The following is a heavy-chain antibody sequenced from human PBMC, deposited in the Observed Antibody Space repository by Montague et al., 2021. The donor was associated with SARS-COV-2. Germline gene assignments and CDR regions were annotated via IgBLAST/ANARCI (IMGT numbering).Heavy chain of an antibody. CDR2: MSNSNSYI. CDR3: ARAAWGYYDSSGYLDY. D-gene: IGHD3-22*01. Sequence: SLRLSCAASGFTFSSYSMNWVRQAPGKGLEWVSSMSNSNSYIYYADSVKGRFTISRDNAKNSLYLRMNSLRAEDTAVYYCARAAWGYYDSSGYLDYWGQGTLVTVSS. V-gene: IGHV3-21*01. CDR1: GFTFSSYS. J-gene: IGHJ4*02.